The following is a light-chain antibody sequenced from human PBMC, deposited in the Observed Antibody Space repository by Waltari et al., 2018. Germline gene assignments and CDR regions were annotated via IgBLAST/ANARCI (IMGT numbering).Light chain of an antibody. J-gene: IGLJ3*02. CDR2: DVT. CDR3: CSYGGSYTWV. V-gene: IGLV2-11*01. Sequence: QSALTQPRSVSGSPGQSVTISCTGTSNDIGFYNYVSWYQQHPGKAPKVLIYDVTKRPPGVPDRFSGSKSGNTASLTISGLQAEDEADYYCCSYGGSYTWVFGGGTWLTVL. CDR1: SNDIGFYNY.